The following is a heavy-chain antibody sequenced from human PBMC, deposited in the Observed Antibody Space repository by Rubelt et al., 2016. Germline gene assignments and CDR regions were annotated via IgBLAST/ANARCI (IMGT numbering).Heavy chain of an antibody. D-gene: IGHD1-26*01. J-gene: IGHJ4*02. Sequence: GLEWVSAISGSGGSTYYADSVKGRFTISRDNSKNTLYLQMNSLRAEDTAVYYCAREWKRRGGVTVGAPFDYWGQGTLVTVSS. V-gene: IGHV3-23*01. CDR2: ISGSGGST. CDR3: AREWKRRGGVTVGAPFDY.